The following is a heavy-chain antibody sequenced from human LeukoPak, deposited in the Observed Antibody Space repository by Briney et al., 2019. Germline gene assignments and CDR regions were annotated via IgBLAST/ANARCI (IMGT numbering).Heavy chain of an antibody. V-gene: IGHV1-2*02. Sequence: ASVKVSCKASGYSFTGYYIHWVRQAPRQGLEWMAWINPNSGDTNFAQKFQGRVTMTRDTSISTVYMELSRLRSDDTAVYYCARGWFGERDWFDPWGQGTLVTVSS. CDR2: INPNSGDT. CDR1: GYSFTGYY. J-gene: IGHJ5*02. D-gene: IGHD3-10*01. CDR3: ARGWFGERDWFDP.